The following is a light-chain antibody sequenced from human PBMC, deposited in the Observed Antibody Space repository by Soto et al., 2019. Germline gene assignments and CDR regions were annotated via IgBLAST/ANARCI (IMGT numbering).Light chain of an antibody. CDR1: QSVSSNY. Sequence: EIVLTQSPGTLSLSPGESATLSCRASQSVSSNYLAWYQQKPGQAPRLLIYGASSRATGIPDRFSGSGSGTDFTLTISRLEPEDFAVYYCQQYDNSPETFGQGTKVDIK. CDR2: GAS. V-gene: IGKV3-20*01. J-gene: IGKJ1*01. CDR3: QQYDNSPET.